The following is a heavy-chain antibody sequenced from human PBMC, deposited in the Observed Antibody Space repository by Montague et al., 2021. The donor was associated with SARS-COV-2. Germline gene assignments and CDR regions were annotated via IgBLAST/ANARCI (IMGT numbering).Heavy chain of an antibody. D-gene: IGHD3-16*01. V-gene: IGHV3-9*01. J-gene: IGHJ2*01. CDR3: AKDHYASGKMGFFDL. CDR1: GFKFYDSA. CDR2: INWNSGSV. Sequence: SLRLSCAAPGFKFYDSAMYWVRQAPGKGLEWVSGINWNSGSVDYADSVKGRFTISRDNTKNSLFLQMNSLRTEDTALYYCAKDHYASGKMGFFDLWGRGTLVTVSS.